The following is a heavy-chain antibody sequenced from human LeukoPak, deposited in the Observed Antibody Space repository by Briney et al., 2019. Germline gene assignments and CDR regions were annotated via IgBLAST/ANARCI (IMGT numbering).Heavy chain of an antibody. V-gene: IGHV3-23*01. CDR1: GFTFSNYA. J-gene: IGHJ4*02. Sequence: PGGSLRLSCAASGFTFSNYAMSWVRQTPGKGLEWVSSISTSGGGTYYADSAKGRFTVSRDNSKNTLYLQMNGPRADDTAVYYCAARPLAVAGRGYGYWGQGTLVTVSS. D-gene: IGHD6-19*01. CDR2: ISTSGGGT. CDR3: AARPLAVAGRGYGY.